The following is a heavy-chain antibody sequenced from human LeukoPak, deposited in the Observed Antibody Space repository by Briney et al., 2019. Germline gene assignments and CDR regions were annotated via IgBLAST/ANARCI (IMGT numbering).Heavy chain of an antibody. CDR1: GFIFANYS. D-gene: IGHD4-17*01. V-gene: IGHV3-21*01. CDR2: ISSSSSYI. CDR3: ASPYGDYPTYGMDV. Sequence: GGSLRLSCTTSGFIFANYSMSWVRQGPGKGLEWVSSISSSSSYIYYADSVKGRFTISRDNAKNSLYLQMNSLRAEDTAVYYCASPYGDYPTYGMDVWGQGTTVTVSS. J-gene: IGHJ6*02.